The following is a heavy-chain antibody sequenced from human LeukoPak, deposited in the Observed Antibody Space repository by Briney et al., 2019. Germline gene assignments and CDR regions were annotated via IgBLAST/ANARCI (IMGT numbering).Heavy chain of an antibody. J-gene: IGHJ3*02. D-gene: IGHD3-22*01. CDR3: ARGGSSGPRGSKGVDI. CDR2: IIPIFGTA. Sequence: SVKVSCKASGGTFSSYAISWVRQAPGQGLEWMGGIIPIFGTANYAQKFQGRVTITTDESTSTAYMELSSLRSEDTAVYYCARGGSSGPRGSKGVDIWGQGTMFTVSS. V-gene: IGHV1-69*05. CDR1: GGTFSSYA.